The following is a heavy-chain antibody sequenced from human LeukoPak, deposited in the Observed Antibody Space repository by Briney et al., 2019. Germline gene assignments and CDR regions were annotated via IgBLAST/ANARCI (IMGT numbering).Heavy chain of an antibody. J-gene: IGHJ4*02. Sequence: PGGSLRLSCAASGFTFSGSAMHWVRQASGKGLEWVGRIRSKANSYATAYAASVKGRFTISRDDSKNTAYLQMNSLKTEDTAVYYCTSIYCSSTSCYCHWGQGTLVTVSS. D-gene: IGHD2-2*01. CDR1: GFTFSGSA. V-gene: IGHV3-73*01. CDR2: IRSKANSYAT. CDR3: TSIYCSSTSCYCH.